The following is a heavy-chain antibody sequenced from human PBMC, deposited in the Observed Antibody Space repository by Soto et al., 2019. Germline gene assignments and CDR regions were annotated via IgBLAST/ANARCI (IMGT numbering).Heavy chain of an antibody. Sequence: GGSLRLSCAASGFTFSSYSMNWVRQAPGKGLEWVSYISSSSTIYYADSVKGRFTISRDNAKNSLYLQMNSLRAEDTAVYYCAREDMYYDILTGSFDYWGQGTLVTVSS. CDR2: ISSSSTI. V-gene: IGHV3-48*01. D-gene: IGHD3-9*01. CDR3: AREDMYYDILTGSFDY. CDR1: GFTFSSYS. J-gene: IGHJ4*02.